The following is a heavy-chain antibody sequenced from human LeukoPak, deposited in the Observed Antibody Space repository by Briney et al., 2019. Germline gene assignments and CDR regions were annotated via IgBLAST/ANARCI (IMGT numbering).Heavy chain of an antibody. D-gene: IGHD3-10*01. J-gene: IGHJ4*02. CDR3: ARAGYYYGSGSPLDY. V-gene: IGHV1-46*01. Sequence: GASVKASCKASGYTFTSYYMHWVRQAPGQGLEWMGIINPGGGSTSYAQKFQGRVTMTRDTSTSTVYMELSSLRSEDTAVYYCARAGYYYGSGSPLDYWGQGTLVTVSS. CDR1: GYTFTSYY. CDR2: INPGGGST.